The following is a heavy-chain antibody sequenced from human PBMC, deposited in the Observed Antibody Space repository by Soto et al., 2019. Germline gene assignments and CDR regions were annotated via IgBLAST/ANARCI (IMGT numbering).Heavy chain of an antibody. J-gene: IGHJ6*02. CDR2: INPSGGST. D-gene: IGHD2-15*01. Sequence: ASVKVSCKASGYTFTSYYMHWGRQAPGQGLEWLGIINPSGGSTSYAQKFQGRVTVTRDTSTSTVYMELSSLSSEDTAVYYCASRDSHCSGGSSEWYYYGMDVWGQGTTVTVSS. CDR3: ASRDSHCSGGSSEWYYYGMDV. V-gene: IGHV1-46*01. CDR1: GYTFTSYY.